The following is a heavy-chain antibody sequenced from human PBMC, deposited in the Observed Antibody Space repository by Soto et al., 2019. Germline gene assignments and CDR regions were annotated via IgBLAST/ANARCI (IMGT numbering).Heavy chain of an antibody. CDR3: VVVVAATRVYYYYYGMDV. J-gene: IGHJ6*02. V-gene: IGHV1-69*13. Sequence: ASVKVSCKASGGTFSSYAISWVRQAPGQGLEWMGGIIPIFGTANYAQKFQGRVTITADESTSTAYMELSSLRSEDTAVYYCVVVVAATRVYYYYYGMDVWGQGTTVTVSS. CDR2: IIPIFGTA. D-gene: IGHD2-15*01. CDR1: GGTFSSYA.